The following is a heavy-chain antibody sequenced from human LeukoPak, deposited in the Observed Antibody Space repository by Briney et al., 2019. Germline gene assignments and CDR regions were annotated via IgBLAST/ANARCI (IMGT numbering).Heavy chain of an antibody. V-gene: IGHV1-2*02. CDR3: ARDNGDYWFDY. D-gene: IGHD4-17*01. J-gene: IGHJ4*02. Sequence: ASVKVSCRASGYTFTGYYMHWVRQAPGQGLEWMGWINPNSGGTNYAQKFQGRVTMTRDTSISTAYMELTRLRSDDTAVYYCARDNGDYWFDYWGQGTLVTVSS. CDR2: INPNSGGT. CDR1: GYTFTGYY.